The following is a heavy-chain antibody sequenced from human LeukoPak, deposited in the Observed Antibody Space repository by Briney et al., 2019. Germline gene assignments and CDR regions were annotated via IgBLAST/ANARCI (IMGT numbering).Heavy chain of an antibody. J-gene: IGHJ6*03. CDR3: ARDPRAARTYYYYYMGV. D-gene: IGHD2-15*01. V-gene: IGHV3-30-3*01. Sequence: GGSLRLSCAASGFTFSSYAMHWVRQAPGKGLEWVAVISYDGSNKYYADSVKGRFTISRDNSKNTLYLQMNSLRAEDTAVYYCARDPRAARTYYYYYMGVWGKGTTVTVSS. CDR1: GFTFSSYA. CDR2: ISYDGSNK.